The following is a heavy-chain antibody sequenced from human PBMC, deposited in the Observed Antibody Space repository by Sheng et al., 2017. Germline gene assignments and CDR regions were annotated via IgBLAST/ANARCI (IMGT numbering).Heavy chain of an antibody. J-gene: IGHJ6*03. V-gene: IGHV4-38-2*01. Sequence: QVQLQESGPGLVKAFRRPCPSPALSLVTPSAVVYYWGWIRQPPGKGLEWIGSIYHSGSTYYNPRPSERVTIXVDTSKNQFSLKLSSVTAADTAVYYCARVGGPYYYYYYMDVWGKGTTVTVSS. CDR3: ARVGGPYYYYYYMDV. D-gene: IGHD1-26*01. CDR1: VTPSAVVYY. CDR2: IYHSGST.